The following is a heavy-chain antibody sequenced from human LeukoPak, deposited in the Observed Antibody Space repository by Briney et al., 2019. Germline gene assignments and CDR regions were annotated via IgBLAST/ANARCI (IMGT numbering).Heavy chain of an antibody. CDR2: ISTSGSSI. CDR1: GFTFSDYY. Sequence: PGGSLRLSCAASGFTFSDYYMNWIRQAPGKGLEWVSYISTSGSSIYYADSVKGRFTIFRDNAKNSLYLQMSSLRAEDTAVYYCARDGGSSWYFDYWGQGTLVTVSS. D-gene: IGHD6-13*01. CDR3: ARDGGSSWYFDY. J-gene: IGHJ4*02. V-gene: IGHV3-11*04.